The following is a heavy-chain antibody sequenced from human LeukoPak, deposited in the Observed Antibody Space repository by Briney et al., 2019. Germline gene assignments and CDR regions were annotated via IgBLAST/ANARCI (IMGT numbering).Heavy chain of an antibody. CDR1: GFTFSSYV. CDR3: GLGYCRGGSCYHIDY. J-gene: IGHJ4*02. V-gene: IGHV3-64*01. CDR2: ISSNGGST. Sequence: GGSLRLSCAASGFTFSSYVMHWVRQAPGKGLEYVSAISSNGGSTYYGNSVKGRFTISRDNSKNTLYLQMGSLRAEDMTVYYCGLGYCRGGSCYHIDYWGQGTLVTVSS. D-gene: IGHD2-15*01.